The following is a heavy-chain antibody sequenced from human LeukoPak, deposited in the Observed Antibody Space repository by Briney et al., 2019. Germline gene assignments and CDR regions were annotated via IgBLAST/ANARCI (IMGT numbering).Heavy chain of an antibody. CDR3: ARGITMAN. V-gene: IGHV3-7*04. D-gene: IGHD3-10*01. Sequence: GGSLRLSCAASGFSFSSYWMTWVRQAPGKGLEWVAKIKQDGSERHYVDSVEGRFTISRDDAKNSLYLQMNSLRAEDTAVYYCARGITMANWGQGTLVTVSS. CDR2: IKQDGSER. J-gene: IGHJ4*02. CDR1: GFSFSSYW.